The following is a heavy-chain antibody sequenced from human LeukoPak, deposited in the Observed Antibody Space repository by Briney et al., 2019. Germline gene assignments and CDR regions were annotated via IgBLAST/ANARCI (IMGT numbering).Heavy chain of an antibody. D-gene: IGHD3-10*01. CDR1: GYIFSDYI. J-gene: IGHJ4*02. V-gene: IGHV7-4-1*01. Sequence: GASVRVSCKASGYIFSDYIINWIRQAPGQGLEWMGWINANTGDPIYARGFKGRFVLSVDKSVNTAYLGIASLKTEDSAVYYCARSSRGVIGLLDYWGQGTLVTVSS. CDR3: ARSSRGVIGLLDY. CDR2: INANTGDP.